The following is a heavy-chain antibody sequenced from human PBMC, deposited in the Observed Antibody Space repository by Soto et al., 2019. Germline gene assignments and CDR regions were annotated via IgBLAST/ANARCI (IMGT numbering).Heavy chain of an antibody. D-gene: IGHD3-22*01. CDR3: AIRSMAVVQEY. J-gene: IGHJ4*02. CDR1: GGSISSYY. CDR2: IYFRGTT. V-gene: IGHV4-59*01. Sequence: SETLSLTCTVSGGSISSYYWTWIRQPPGKGLEWIGYIYFRGTTNYNPSLKSRVTMSAYTSKNQFSLKLNSMTAADTAVYYCAIRSMAVVQEYWGQGTLVTVSS.